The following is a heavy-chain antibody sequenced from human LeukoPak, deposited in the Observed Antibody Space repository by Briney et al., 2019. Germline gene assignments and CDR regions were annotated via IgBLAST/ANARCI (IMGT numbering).Heavy chain of an antibody. CDR2: ISYDGSNK. D-gene: IGHD2-15*01. CDR3: ARELVVAATHEIYYYYGMDV. CDR1: GFTFSSYG. V-gene: IGHV3-30*03. Sequence: PGGSLRLSCAASGFTFSSYGMHWVRQAPGKGLEWVAVISYDGSNKYYADSVKGRFTISRDNSKNTLYLQMNSLRAEDTAVYYCARELVVAATHEIYYYYGMDVWGQGTTVTVSS. J-gene: IGHJ6*02.